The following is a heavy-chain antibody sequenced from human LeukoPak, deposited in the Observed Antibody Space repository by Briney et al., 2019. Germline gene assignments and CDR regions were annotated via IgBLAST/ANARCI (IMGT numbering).Heavy chain of an antibody. D-gene: IGHD4-17*01. J-gene: IGHJ5*02. CDR1: GGSFSGYY. CDR2: INHSGST. Sequence: SETLSLTCAVYGGSFSGYYWSWIRQPAGRGLEWIGEINHSGSTNYNPSLKSRVTISVDTSKNQFSLKLSSVTAADTAVYYCARGGVNGDYASYNWFDPWGQGTLVTVSS. CDR3: ARGGVNGDYASYNWFDP. V-gene: IGHV4-34*01.